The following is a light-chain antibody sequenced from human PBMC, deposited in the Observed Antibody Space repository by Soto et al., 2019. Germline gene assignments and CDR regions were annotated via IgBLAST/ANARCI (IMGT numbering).Light chain of an antibody. V-gene: IGKV1-27*01. J-gene: IGKJ5*01. CDR2: AAS. CDR1: QGISNY. CDR3: QKYNSAPLIT. Sequence: DIQMTQSPSSLSASVGDRVTITCRASQGISNYLAWYQQKPGKVPKLLIYAASTLQSGVPSRFSGSGSGTDFTLTISRLQPEDVATYYCQKYNSAPLITFGQGTRLEIK.